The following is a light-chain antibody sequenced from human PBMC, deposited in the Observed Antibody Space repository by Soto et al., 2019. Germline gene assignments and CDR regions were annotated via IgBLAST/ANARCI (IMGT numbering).Light chain of an antibody. J-gene: IGKJ5*01. V-gene: IGKV1-5*01. CDR3: QQYNSYSPT. Sequence: DIQMTQSPSTLSASVGDRFTITCRASQSISSWLAWYQQKPGKAPKLLIYDASSLESGVPSRFSGSGSGTEFTLTISSLQPDDFATYYCQQYNSYSPTFGQGTRLEIK. CDR1: QSISSW. CDR2: DAS.